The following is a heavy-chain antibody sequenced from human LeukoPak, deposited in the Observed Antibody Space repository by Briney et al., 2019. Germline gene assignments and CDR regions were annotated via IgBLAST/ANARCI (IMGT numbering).Heavy chain of an antibody. V-gene: IGHV3-21*01. CDR3: ARATQVGAPGIGAFDI. CDR2: ISSSSSYI. J-gene: IGHJ3*02. Sequence: PGGSLRLSCAASGFTFSSYSMNWVRQAPGKGLEWVSSISSSSSYIYYADSVKGRFTISRDNAKNSLYLQMNSLRAEDTAVYYCARATQVGAPGIGAFDIWGQGTMVTVSS. D-gene: IGHD1-26*01. CDR1: GFTFSSYS.